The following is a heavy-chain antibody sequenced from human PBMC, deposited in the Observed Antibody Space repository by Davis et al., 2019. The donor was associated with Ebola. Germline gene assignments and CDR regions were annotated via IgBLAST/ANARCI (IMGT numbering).Heavy chain of an antibody. CDR2: INTGNANT. D-gene: IGHD3-10*01. Sequence: AASVKVSCKASGYTFTSYAMHWVRQAPGQRLEWMGWINTGNANTKYSQKFQGRVTITRDTSASTAYMELSRLRSEDTAVYYCARDSGSGTFGGPDAFDVWGQGTMVTVSS. CDR1: GYTFTSYA. CDR3: ARDSGSGTFGGPDAFDV. V-gene: IGHV1-3*04. J-gene: IGHJ3*01.